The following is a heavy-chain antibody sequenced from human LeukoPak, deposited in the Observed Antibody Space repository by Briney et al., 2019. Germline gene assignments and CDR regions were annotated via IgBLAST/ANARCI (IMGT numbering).Heavy chain of an antibody. CDR2: MSYSGGA. J-gene: IGHJ4*02. CDR1: GASFSSYY. D-gene: IGHD3-22*01. V-gene: IGHV4-59*08. CDR3: ARHGDYDDSSTPDFDY. Sequence: SETQSLTCTVSGASFSSYYWSWIRQPPGKGLEYIGYMSYSGGANYNPSLKSRVTMSVDTAKNQFSLKVTSVTAADTAVYYCARHGDYDDSSTPDFDYWGQGVIVTVSS.